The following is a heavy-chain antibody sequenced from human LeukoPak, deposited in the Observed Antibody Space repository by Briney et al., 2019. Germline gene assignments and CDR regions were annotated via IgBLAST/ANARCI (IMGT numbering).Heavy chain of an antibody. D-gene: IGHD2-21*02. CDR1: GGSISSGGYY. CDR2: IYYSGST. CDR3: ARAPLNYCGGDCYSHGPSAFDI. J-gene: IGHJ3*02. Sequence: SQTLSLTCTVSGGSISSGGYYWSWIRQHPGKGLEWIGYIYYSGSTYYNPSLKSRVTISVDMSKNQFSLELSSVTAADTAVYYCARAPLNYCGGDCYSHGPSAFDIWGQGTMVTVSS. V-gene: IGHV4-31*03.